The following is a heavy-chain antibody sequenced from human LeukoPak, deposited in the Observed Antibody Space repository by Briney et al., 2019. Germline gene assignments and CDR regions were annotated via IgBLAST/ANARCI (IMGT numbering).Heavy chain of an antibody. Sequence: GESLKISCKGSGYSFTNYWIAWVRQMPGKGLECLGIIYPGDSDTRYSPSFQGQVTFSADKSSNTAYLHWSSLKASDTAMYYCARRLQYCSGGNCYYFDYWGQGTLVTVSS. V-gene: IGHV5-51*01. CDR3: ARRLQYCSGGNCYYFDY. D-gene: IGHD2-15*01. CDR2: IYPGDSDT. J-gene: IGHJ4*02. CDR1: GYSFTNYW.